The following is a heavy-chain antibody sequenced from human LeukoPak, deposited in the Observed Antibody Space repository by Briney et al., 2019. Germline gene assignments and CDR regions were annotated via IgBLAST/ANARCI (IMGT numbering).Heavy chain of an antibody. V-gene: IGHV1-46*01. J-gene: IGHJ5*02. D-gene: IGHD3-22*01. CDR1: GYTFTSYY. CDR2: INPSGGST. Sequence: ASVKVSCKASGYTFTSYYMHWVRQAPGQGLEWVGIINPSGGSTSYAQEFQRRVTMTRDTSTSTVYMELSSLKSEDTAVYYCARGSATGAYSSGNIRGTWFDPWGQGTLVTVSS. CDR3: ARGSATGAYSSGNIRGTWFDP.